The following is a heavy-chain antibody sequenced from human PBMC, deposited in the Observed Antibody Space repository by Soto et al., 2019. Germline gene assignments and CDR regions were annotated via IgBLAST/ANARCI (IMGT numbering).Heavy chain of an antibody. CDR3: ASTTCDFWSGYCLPYGMDV. CDR1: GFTFSSYS. CDR2: ISSSSSTI. Sequence: GGSLRLSCAASGFTFSSYSMNWVRQAPGKGLEWVSYISSSSSTIYYADSVKGRFTISRDNAKNSLYLQMNSLRDEDTAVYYCASTTCDFWSGYCLPYGMDVWGQGTTVTVSS. J-gene: IGHJ6*02. V-gene: IGHV3-48*02. D-gene: IGHD3-3*01.